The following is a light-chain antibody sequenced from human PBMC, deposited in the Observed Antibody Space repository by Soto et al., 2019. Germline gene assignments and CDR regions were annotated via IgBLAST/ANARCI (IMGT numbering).Light chain of an antibody. V-gene: IGKV3-15*01. CDR1: QSVSSN. CDR3: QQYNNWPPRYT. J-gene: IGKJ2*01. Sequence: EIGMTQSPATLSVSPGERATLSCRASQSVSSNLAWYQQKPGQAPRLLIYGASTRATGIPARFSGSGSGTEFTITISSLQSEDFAVYYCQQYNNWPPRYTFGQGTKLEIK. CDR2: GAS.